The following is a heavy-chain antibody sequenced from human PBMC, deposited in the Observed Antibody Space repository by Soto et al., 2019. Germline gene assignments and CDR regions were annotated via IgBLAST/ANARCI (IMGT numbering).Heavy chain of an antibody. D-gene: IGHD3-3*01. V-gene: IGHV4-34*01. J-gene: IGHJ6*03. Sequence: PSETLSLTCAVYGWSFSCYYWSWIRQPPGKGLEWIGEINHSGSTNYNPSLKSRVTISVDTSKNQFSLKLSSVTAADTAVYYCARAPSPGITIFGRRYYYYMDVWGKGTTVTVSS. CDR3: ARAPSPGITIFGRRYYYYMDV. CDR2: INHSGST. CDR1: GWSFSCYY.